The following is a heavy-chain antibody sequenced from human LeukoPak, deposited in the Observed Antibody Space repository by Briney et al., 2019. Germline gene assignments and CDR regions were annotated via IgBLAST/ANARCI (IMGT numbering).Heavy chain of an antibody. CDR1: GGSISSYY. CDR3: ARVGDGLFDY. Sequence: SETLSLTCTVSGGSISSYYWSWIRQPPGKGLEWIGYIYYSGNTNYNPSLKSRVTISIDTSKSQFSLKLSSVTAADTAVYYCARVGDGLFDYWGQGTLVTVSS. J-gene: IGHJ4*02. V-gene: IGHV4-59*08. D-gene: IGHD1-26*01. CDR2: IYYSGNT.